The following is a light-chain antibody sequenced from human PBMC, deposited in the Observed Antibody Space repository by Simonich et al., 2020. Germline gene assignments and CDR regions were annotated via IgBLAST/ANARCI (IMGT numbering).Light chain of an antibody. CDR3: QSYDSSRV. Sequence: NFMLTQPHSVSESPGKTVTISCTRSSGSIARNYVQWYQQRPGSSPTTVIYEDNQRPSGVPNRFSGSIDSSSNSASLTISGLKTEDEADYYCQSYDSSRVFGGGTKLTVL. J-gene: IGLJ3*02. CDR2: EDN. V-gene: IGLV6-57*01. CDR1: SGSIARNY.